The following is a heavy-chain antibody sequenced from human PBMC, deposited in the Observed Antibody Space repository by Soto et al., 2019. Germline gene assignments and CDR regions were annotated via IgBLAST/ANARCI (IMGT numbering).Heavy chain of an antibody. D-gene: IGHD3-22*01. CDR3: ARAPTSGYSYFDP. V-gene: IGHV4-31*03. CDR2: IYYSGTT. CDR1: GGSISSGGYY. Sequence: PSETLSLTCTVSGGSISSGGYYWSWIRQHPGKGLEWIGYIYYSGTTYYNPSLKSRVTISVDTSKNQFSLKLTSVTAADTAVYYCARAPTSGYSYFDPWGQGTLVTVSS. J-gene: IGHJ5*02.